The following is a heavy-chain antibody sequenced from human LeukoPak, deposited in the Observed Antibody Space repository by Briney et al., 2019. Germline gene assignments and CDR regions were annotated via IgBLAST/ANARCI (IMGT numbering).Heavy chain of an antibody. Sequence: GGSLRLSCAASGFTFSHFWMSWVRQAPGKGLEWVAYIKKTGSETYYVDSVKGRFTITRDNTRNSLFLQMYSLRAEDTAVYFCAREDGYCSGGNCYSYFDPWGQGTLVTVSS. D-gene: IGHD2-15*01. CDR3: AREDGYCSGGNCYSYFDP. CDR2: IKKTGSET. V-gene: IGHV3-7*01. J-gene: IGHJ4*02. CDR1: GFTFSHFW.